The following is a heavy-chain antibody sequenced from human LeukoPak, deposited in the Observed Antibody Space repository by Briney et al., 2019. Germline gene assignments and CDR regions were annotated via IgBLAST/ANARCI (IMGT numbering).Heavy chain of an antibody. CDR3: AKGRNIVVVVAAGDFDI. D-gene: IGHD2-15*01. J-gene: IGHJ3*02. Sequence: GGSLRLSWAASGFTFDDYGMSWVRQAPGKGLEWVSGINWNGGSTYYADSVKGRFTISRDNSKNTLYLQMNSLRAEDTAVYYCAKGRNIVVVVAAGDFDIWGQGTMVTVSS. V-gene: IGHV3-20*04. CDR2: INWNGGST. CDR1: GFTFDDYG.